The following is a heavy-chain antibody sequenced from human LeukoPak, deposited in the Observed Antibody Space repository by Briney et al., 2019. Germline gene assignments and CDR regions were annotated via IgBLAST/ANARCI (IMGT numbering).Heavy chain of an antibody. J-gene: IGHJ5*02. CDR3: ARGAYGDYASHWFDP. D-gene: IGHD4-17*01. V-gene: IGHV4-4*07. Sequence: SGTLSLTCTVSGGSISSYYWSWIRQPAGKGLEWIGRFYTSGRTNYNPSLKSRVTMSVDTSKNQFSLKLSSVTAADTAVYYCARGAYGDYASHWFDPWGQGTLVTVSS. CDR2: FYTSGRT. CDR1: GGSISSYY.